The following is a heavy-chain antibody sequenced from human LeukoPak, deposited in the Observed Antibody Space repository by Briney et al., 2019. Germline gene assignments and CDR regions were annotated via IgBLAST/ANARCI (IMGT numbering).Heavy chain of an antibody. CDR3: ARGYSGYDYYSLGY. Sequence: GGSLRLSCAASGFTFSSYWMRWVRQAPGKGLEWVANIKQDGSEKYYVDSVKGRFTISRDNAKNSLNLQMSSLRAEDTAVYYCARGYSGYDYYSLGYWGQGTLVTVSS. V-gene: IGHV3-7*01. CDR2: IKQDGSEK. J-gene: IGHJ4*02. D-gene: IGHD5-12*01. CDR1: GFTFSSYW.